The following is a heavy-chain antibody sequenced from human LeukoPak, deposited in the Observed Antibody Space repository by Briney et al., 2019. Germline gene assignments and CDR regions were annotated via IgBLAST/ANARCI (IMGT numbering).Heavy chain of an antibody. D-gene: IGHD6-19*01. Sequence: GGSLRLSCTASGFTFGDYPMSWVRQAPGKGLEGVGFIRSKTYGGTTEYAASVKGRFTISRDYSKSIAYLHMDSLKTEDTALYYCTREGGWYYFDYWGQGTLVTVSS. CDR2: IRSKTYGGTT. J-gene: IGHJ4*02. V-gene: IGHV3-49*04. CDR3: TREGGWYYFDY. CDR1: GFTFGDYP.